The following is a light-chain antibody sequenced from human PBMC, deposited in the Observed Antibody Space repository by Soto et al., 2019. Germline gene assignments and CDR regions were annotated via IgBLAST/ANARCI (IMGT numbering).Light chain of an antibody. CDR3: QQYYSTLPYT. CDR2: WAS. V-gene: IGKV4-1*01. CDR1: QSVLSRSNNKNY. Sequence: DIVMTQSQDSLAVSLGERATINCKSSQSVLSRSNNKNYLAWYQQKPGQPPKVLIYWASTRESGVPDRFSGSGSGTDLSLTVRSLQAEDVAVYYCQQYYSTLPYTFGQGNTLDI. J-gene: IGKJ2*01.